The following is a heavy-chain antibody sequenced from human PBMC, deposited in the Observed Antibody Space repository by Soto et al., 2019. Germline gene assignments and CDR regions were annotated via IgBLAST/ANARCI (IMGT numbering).Heavy chain of an antibody. CDR2: FSAGGRA. J-gene: IGHJ4*02. CDR3: AKESMPQHYGDTLFDY. CDR1: GFSFSSYA. D-gene: IGHD4-17*01. V-gene: IGHV3-23*01. Sequence: QLLESGGGLVQPGGSLRLSCEASGFSFSSYALSWVRQAPGKGLEWVSTFSAGGRAYYADSVKGRFTIAKDTSKNTLGLQAGSLRAEDTAVYYCAKESMPQHYGDTLFDYWGQGTRVTVSS.